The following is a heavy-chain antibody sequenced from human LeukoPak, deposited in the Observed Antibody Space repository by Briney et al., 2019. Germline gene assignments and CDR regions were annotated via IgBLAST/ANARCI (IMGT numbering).Heavy chain of an antibody. CDR1: GFTFDDYA. CDR3: AKDDSSGSFDY. Sequence: GGSLRLSCAASGFTFDDYAMHWVRQAPGKGLEWVSLISWGGGSTYYADSVKGRFTISRDNSKNSLYLQMNSLRAEDTALYYCAKDDSSGSFDYWGQGTLVTVSS. V-gene: IGHV3-43D*03. CDR2: ISWGGGST. D-gene: IGHD3-22*01. J-gene: IGHJ4*02.